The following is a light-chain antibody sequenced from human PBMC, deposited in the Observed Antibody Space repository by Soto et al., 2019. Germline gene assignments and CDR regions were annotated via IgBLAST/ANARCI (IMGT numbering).Light chain of an antibody. CDR1: QSVYNNY. Sequence: EIVLTQSPGTLSLSPGEGATLSCRASQSVYNNYLAWYQQKPGQAPRLLISGASIRATGIPDRFSGSGSGTDFTLTISRLESEDFAVYYCQQRTNWPITFGQGTRLEIK. CDR2: GAS. J-gene: IGKJ5*01. V-gene: IGKV3D-20*02. CDR3: QQRTNWPIT.